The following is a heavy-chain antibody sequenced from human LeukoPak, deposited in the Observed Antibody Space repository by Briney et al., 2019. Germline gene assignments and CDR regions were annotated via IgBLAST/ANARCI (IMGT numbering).Heavy chain of an antibody. CDR1: GFTFSSYA. CDR3: ARELMGELLYDVFDI. J-gene: IGHJ3*02. CDR2: ISYDGTNQ. Sequence: PGGSLRLSCAASGFTFSSYALHWVRQAPGVGLEWVALISYDGTNQYYADSVKGRFTISRDNSKNTLYLQMNSLRADDTAVYYCARELMGELLYDVFDIWGQGTMVTVSS. V-gene: IGHV3-30-3*01. D-gene: IGHD3-16*01.